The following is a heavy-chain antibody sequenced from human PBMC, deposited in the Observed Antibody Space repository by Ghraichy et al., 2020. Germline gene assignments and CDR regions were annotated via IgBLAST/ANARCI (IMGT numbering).Heavy chain of an antibody. D-gene: IGHD3-9*01. Sequence: ASVKVSRKASGYTFIRYAMNWVRQAPGQGLEWMGWINTKTGNPTYAQGFTGRFVFSFDTSVSTAYLQINTLKAEDTAVYYCARADISTGYNDFDYWGQGTLVTVSS. CDR1: GYTFIRYA. CDR2: INTKTGNP. V-gene: IGHV7-4-1*02. J-gene: IGHJ4*02. CDR3: ARADISTGYNDFDY.